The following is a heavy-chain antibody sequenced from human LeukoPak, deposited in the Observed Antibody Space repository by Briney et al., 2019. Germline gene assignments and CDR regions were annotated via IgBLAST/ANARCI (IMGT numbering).Heavy chain of an antibody. CDR1: GGSFSGYY. V-gene: IGHV4-34*01. CDR3: ARGYDILTGYFWYAFDI. CDR2: INHSGST. Sequence: SETLSLTCAVYGGSFSGYYWSWIRQPPGKGLEWIGEINHSGSTNYNPSLKSRVTISVDTSKNQFSLKLSSVTAADTAVYYCARGYDILTGYFWYAFDIWGQGTMVTVSS. J-gene: IGHJ3*02. D-gene: IGHD3-9*01.